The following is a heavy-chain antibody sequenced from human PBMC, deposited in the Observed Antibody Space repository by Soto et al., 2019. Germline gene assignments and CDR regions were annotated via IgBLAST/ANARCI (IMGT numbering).Heavy chain of an antibody. D-gene: IGHD6-13*01. CDR3: ARALPTHLQLVYYSYYGMDV. CDR2: INPSGGST. V-gene: IGHV1-46*03. J-gene: IGHJ6*02. Sequence: ASVKVSCKASGYTFTSYYMHWVRQAPGQGLEWMGIINPSGGSTSYAQKFQGRVTMTRDTSTSTVYMELSSLRSEDTAGYYCARALPTHLQLVYYSYYGMDVWSECTTVTVS. CDR1: GYTFTSYY.